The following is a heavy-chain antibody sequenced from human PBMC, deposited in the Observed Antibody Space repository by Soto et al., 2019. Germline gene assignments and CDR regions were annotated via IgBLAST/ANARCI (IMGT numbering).Heavy chain of an antibody. CDR2: INHSGST. V-gene: IGHV4-34*01. CDR1: GGSFSGYY. Sequence: PSETLSLTCAVYGGSFSGYYWSWIRQPPGKGLEWIGEINHSGSTNYNPSLKSRVTISVDTSKNQFSLKLSSVTAADTAVYYCARRLDDYSRDFDYWGQGTLVTVSS. D-gene: IGHD4-4*01. CDR3: ARRLDDYSRDFDY. J-gene: IGHJ4*02.